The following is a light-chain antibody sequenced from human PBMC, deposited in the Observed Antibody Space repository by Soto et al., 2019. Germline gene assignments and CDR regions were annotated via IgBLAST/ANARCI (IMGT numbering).Light chain of an antibody. CDR3: QQLYSSPLT. Sequence: DIQLTQSPSFLSASIGDRVSITCRASQDISSYLAWYQRKPGKAPKLLIYGASTLQSGVPSSFSGSGSGTEFTLTISSLQPEDFATYYCQQLYSSPLTFGGGTKVEI. CDR1: QDISSY. V-gene: IGKV1-9*01. J-gene: IGKJ4*01. CDR2: GAS.